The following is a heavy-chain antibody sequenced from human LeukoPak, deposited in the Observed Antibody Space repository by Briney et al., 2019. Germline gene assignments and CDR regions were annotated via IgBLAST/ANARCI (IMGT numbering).Heavy chain of an antibody. CDR2: ISGSGGST. D-gene: IGHD3-3*01. Sequence: GGSLRLSCAASGFTFSSYAMSWVRQAPGKGLEWVSAISGSGGSTYYADSVKGRFTISRDNSKNTLYLQMNSLRAEDTAVYYCAKESYDFWSGYSSVAFDIWGQRTMVTVSS. V-gene: IGHV3-23*01. J-gene: IGHJ3*02. CDR1: GFTFSSYA. CDR3: AKESYDFWSGYSSVAFDI.